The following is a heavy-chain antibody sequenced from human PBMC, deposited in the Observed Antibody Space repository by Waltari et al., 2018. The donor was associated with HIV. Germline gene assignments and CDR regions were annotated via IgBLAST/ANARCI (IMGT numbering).Heavy chain of an antibody. CDR3: AKAMGRRSGPFDS. CDR2: ILYDGIEQ. V-gene: IGHV3-30*18. Sequence: QVQLVESGGGVVQPGRCLRLSCTASGFKFSSYGMHWVRQVPGKGPEWVAVILYDGIEQNYAESVKGRFTISRDNAKNTLSLQMDSLRVDDTALYYCAKAMGRRSGPFDSWGQGTLVTVSS. D-gene: IGHD3-10*01. J-gene: IGHJ4*02. CDR1: GFKFSSYG.